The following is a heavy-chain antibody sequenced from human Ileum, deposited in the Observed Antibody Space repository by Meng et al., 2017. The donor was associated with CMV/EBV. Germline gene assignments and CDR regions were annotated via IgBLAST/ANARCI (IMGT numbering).Heavy chain of an antibody. Sequence: SETLSLTCTVSGGSISRGGHYWGWIRQPPGKGLEWIGSIYYSGSTYYNPSLKSRVTISVDTSKNQFSLKLSSVTAADTAVYYCARETMWAGMDVWGQGTTVTVSS. V-gene: IGHV4-39*07. CDR3: ARETMWAGMDV. J-gene: IGHJ6*02. CDR1: GGSISRGGHY. D-gene: IGHD3-10*02. CDR2: IYYSGST.